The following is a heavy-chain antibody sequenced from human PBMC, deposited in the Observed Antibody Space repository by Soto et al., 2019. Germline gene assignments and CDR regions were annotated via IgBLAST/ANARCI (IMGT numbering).Heavy chain of an antibody. CDR1: GGSGSSNY. J-gene: IGHJ4*02. Sequence: PSESLSLTGTVPGGSGSSNYWTWIRQPPGKGLEWIGYVYNSGSTNYNPSLKSRVTISEDTSKSQFSLKVNSMTAADTAVYYCARYRREAVAGYTLDNWGQGILVTVSS. CDR3: ARYRREAVAGYTLDN. V-gene: IGHV4-59*02. D-gene: IGHD6-13*01. CDR2: VYNSGST.